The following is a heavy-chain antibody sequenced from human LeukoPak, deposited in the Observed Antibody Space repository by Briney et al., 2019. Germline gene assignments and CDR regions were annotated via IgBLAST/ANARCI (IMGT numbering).Heavy chain of an antibody. J-gene: IGHJ3*02. CDR2: INHSGST. CDR1: GGSFSGYY. V-gene: IGHV4-34*01. CDR3: ARGRGYNAFDI. Sequence: SETLSLTCAVYGGSFSGYYWSWIRQPPRKGLEWIGEINHSGSTNYNPSLKSRVTISVDTSKNQFSLKLSSVTAADTAVYYCARGRGYNAFDIWGQGTMVTVSS. D-gene: IGHD5-18*01.